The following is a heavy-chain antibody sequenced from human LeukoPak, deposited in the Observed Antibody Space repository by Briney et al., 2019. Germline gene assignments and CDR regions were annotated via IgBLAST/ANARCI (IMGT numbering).Heavy chain of an antibody. CDR2: IYSGGTT. CDR3: ARIDGSDDY. D-gene: IGHD5-24*01. V-gene: IGHV3-53*01. CDR1: GFTVSSDY. J-gene: IGHJ4*02. Sequence: GGSLRLSCAASGFTVSSDYMSWVRQAPGKGLEWVSVIYSGGTTYYSDSVRGRFTISGDNSKNTLYLQMNSLTADDTAVYYCARIDGSDDYWGQGTLVTVSS.